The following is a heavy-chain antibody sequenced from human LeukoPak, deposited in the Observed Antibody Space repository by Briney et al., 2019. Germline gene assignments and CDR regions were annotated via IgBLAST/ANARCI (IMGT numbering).Heavy chain of an antibody. D-gene: IGHD3-16*01. J-gene: IGHJ4*02. CDR2: SNRDGSST. CDR1: GFTFSSYW. V-gene: IGHV3-74*01. CDR3: GGGTYYYFDY. Sequence: GGSLRLSCAASGFTFSSYWMHWVRQAPGKGLVWVSRSNRDGSSTSYPDSVKGRFTISRDNAKNTLYLQMTSLRAEDTAVYSCGGGTYYYFDYWGQGTLVTVSS.